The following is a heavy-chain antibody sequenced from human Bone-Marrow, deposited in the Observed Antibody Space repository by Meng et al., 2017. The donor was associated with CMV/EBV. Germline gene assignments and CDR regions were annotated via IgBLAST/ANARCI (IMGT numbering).Heavy chain of an antibody. CDR3: AHNPYYPAGYSPPFQI. D-gene: IGHD3-9*01. V-gene: IGHV2-5*01. Sequence: SGPMLMNPPETLTLTCTFSGFSLNTIGLGVGWIRQPPGKALDWLALIYWNDDKRYSPALKNRLTISKDISNNQVVLTMDNMDPVDTATYSCAHNPYYPAGYSPPFQIWGQGTRVTVSS. CDR2: IYWNDDK. CDR1: GFSLNTIGLG. J-gene: IGHJ3*02.